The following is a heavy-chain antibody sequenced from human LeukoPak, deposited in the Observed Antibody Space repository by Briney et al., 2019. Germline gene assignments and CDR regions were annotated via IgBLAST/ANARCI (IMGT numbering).Heavy chain of an antibody. CDR3: ARSPPYYDFWSGSLLIYAFDI. D-gene: IGHD3-3*01. V-gene: IGHV3-30-3*01. Sequence: PGGSLRLSCAASGFSFRRYAMHWVRQAPGKGLDWLAVLSYDENYKYYTDSVKGRFTVSRDNSKNTLFLQMNSLRADDTAVYYCARSPPYYDFWSGSLLIYAFDIWGQGTMVTVSS. CDR1: GFSFRRYA. CDR2: LSYDENYK. J-gene: IGHJ3*02.